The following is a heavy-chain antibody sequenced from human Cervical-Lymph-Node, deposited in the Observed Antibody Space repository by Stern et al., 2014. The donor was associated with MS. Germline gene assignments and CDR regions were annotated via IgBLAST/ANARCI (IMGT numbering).Heavy chain of an antibody. Sequence: QVLLQESGPGLVKPSHTLSLTCTVPGGSVSRGDHFLNLIRQPPGKGLEWLGYVYYSGSTDSNPSLKSRVIISVDTSKNQFSLRLSSVTAADTAVYYCARGGATRRAGVFDSWGQGTLVTVSS. J-gene: IGHJ4*02. CDR3: ARGGATRRAGVFDS. V-gene: IGHV4-31*03. CDR2: VYYSGST. D-gene: IGHD5-12*01. CDR1: GGSVSRGDHF.